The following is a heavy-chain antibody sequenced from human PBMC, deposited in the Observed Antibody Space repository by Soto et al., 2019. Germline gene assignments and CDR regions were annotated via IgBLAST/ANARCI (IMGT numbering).Heavy chain of an antibody. CDR2: INAGNGNT. CDR3: ARGGDSLVPFQH. Sequence: ASVKVSCKASGYTFTSYAMHWVRQAPGQRLEWMGWINAGNGNTKYSQKFQGRVTITRDTSASTAYMELSSLRSEDTAVYYCARGGDSLVPFQHWGQGTLVTVSS. CDR1: GYTFTSYA. D-gene: IGHD4-17*01. V-gene: IGHV1-3*01. J-gene: IGHJ1*01.